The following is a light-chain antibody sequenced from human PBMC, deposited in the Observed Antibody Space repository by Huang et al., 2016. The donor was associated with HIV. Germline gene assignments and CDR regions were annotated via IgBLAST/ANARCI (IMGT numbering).Light chain of an antibody. V-gene: IGKV1-39*01. Sequence: DIQMTQSPSSLSASVGDRVTITCRASQSISNYLNWYQQKPGKAPKLLIDAASSLQSGVPSRFSSSGSGTDFTLTITSLQPEDFAIYYCQQSYSTLTFGGGTKVEIK. CDR3: QQSYSTLT. CDR1: QSISNY. CDR2: AAS. J-gene: IGKJ4*01.